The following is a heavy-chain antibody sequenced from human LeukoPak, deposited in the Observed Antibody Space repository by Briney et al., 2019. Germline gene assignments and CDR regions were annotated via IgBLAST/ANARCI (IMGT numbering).Heavy chain of an antibody. CDR3: AKFSIWFVESGDY. J-gene: IGHJ4*02. D-gene: IGHD3-10*01. V-gene: IGHV3-23*01. Sequence: GGSLRLSCAASGFTFSSYAMSWVRQAPGQGLEWVSAISGSGGSTYYADSVKGRFTISRDNSKNTLYLQMNSLRAEDTAVYYCAKFSIWFVESGDYWGQGTLVTVSS. CDR1: GFTFSSYA. CDR2: ISGSGGST.